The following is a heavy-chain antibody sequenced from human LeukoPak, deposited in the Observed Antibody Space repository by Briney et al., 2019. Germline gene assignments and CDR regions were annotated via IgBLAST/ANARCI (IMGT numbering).Heavy chain of an antibody. CDR3: ARGYYDSNDSNRSNWFDP. D-gene: IGHD3-22*01. J-gene: IGHJ5*02. CDR2: LNTDGSST. Sequence: PGGSLRLSCAASGFSFSSHWMHWVRQAPGQGLVWVSRLNTDGSSTIYADSVKGRFTISRDNAKNMLYLQMSSLRAEDTGVYYCARGYYDSNDSNRSNWFDPWGQGTLVTVSS. V-gene: IGHV3-74*01. CDR1: GFSFSSHW.